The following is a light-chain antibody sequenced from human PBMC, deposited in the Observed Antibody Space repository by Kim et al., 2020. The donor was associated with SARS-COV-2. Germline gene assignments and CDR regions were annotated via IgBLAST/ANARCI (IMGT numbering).Light chain of an antibody. CDR2: AAS. V-gene: IGKV1-17*01. CDR3: VQYNSYPRT. J-gene: IGKJ2*01. Sequence: GWVGDRGAITGRARQGSRNGVGWEQEKVGTAPERRIYAASSLQSGVPSRVSGSGAGTEFTLTISSLQPEDCATGWCVQYNSYPRTFGQGTKREI. CDR1: QGSRNG.